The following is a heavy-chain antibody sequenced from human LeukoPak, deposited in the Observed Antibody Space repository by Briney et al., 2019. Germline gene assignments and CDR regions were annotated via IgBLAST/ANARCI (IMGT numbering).Heavy chain of an antibody. CDR3: AVAARGWFDP. J-gene: IGHJ5*02. V-gene: IGHV4-39*07. Sequence: PSETLSLTCTVSGGSMRSSNFYWGWIRQPPGKGLEWIGNINYSGSTYYNPSVKSRVTLSVDVSKNRFSLKLSSVTAADTAVYYCAVAARGWFDPWGQGTLVTVSS. CDR1: GGSMRSSNFY. CDR2: INYSGST. D-gene: IGHD2-15*01.